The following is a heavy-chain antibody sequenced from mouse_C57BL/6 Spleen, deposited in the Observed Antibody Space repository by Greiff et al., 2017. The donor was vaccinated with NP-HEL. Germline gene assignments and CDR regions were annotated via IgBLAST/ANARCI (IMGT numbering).Heavy chain of an antibody. V-gene: IGHV1-61*01. Sequence: VQLQQSGAELVRPGSSVKLSCKASGYTFTSYWMDWVKQRPGQGLEWIGNIYPSDSETHYNQKFKDKATLTVDKSSSTAYMQLSSLTSEDSAVYYCASQRQTYFDVWGTGTTVTVSS. CDR2: IYPSDSET. CDR1: GYTFTSYW. CDR3: ASQRQTYFDV. J-gene: IGHJ1*03.